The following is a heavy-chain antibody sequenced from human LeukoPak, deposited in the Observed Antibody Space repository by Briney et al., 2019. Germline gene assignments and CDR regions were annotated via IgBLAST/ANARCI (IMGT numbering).Heavy chain of an antibody. D-gene: IGHD3-22*01. CDR2: INHSGST. CDR3: ARHRKRSGGYFGSGHDSFDI. J-gene: IGHJ3*02. V-gene: IGHV4-34*01. Sequence: PGGTLRLSCAASGFTFSSYGMSWVCQAPGKGLEWIGEINHSGSTNYIPSLESRVTLSVDTSKNQFSLNLNSVTAADTAVYYCARHRKRSGGYFGSGHDSFDIWGQGTMVTVSS. CDR1: GFTFSSYG.